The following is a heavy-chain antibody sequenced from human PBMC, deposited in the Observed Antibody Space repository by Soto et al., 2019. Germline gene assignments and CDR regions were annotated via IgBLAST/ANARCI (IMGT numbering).Heavy chain of an antibody. J-gene: IGHJ4*02. Sequence: QVQLVQSGAEVKKPGASVKVSCKASGYTFTSYDINWVRQATGQGLEWMGWMNPNSGNTGYAQKFQGRVTMTRNTSISKAYMERSSLRSEDTAVYYCARGRETDFWSGYYGLGDDYWGQGTLVTVSS. CDR3: ARGRETDFWSGYYGLGDDY. CDR1: GYTFTSYD. D-gene: IGHD3-3*01. CDR2: MNPNSGNT. V-gene: IGHV1-8*01.